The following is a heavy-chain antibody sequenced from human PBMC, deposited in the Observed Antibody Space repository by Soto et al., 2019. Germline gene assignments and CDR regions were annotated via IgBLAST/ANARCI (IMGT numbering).Heavy chain of an antibody. J-gene: IGHJ3*02. CDR3: ARVRDIGDAFDI. D-gene: IGHD2-15*01. CDR1: GYTLTSYG. V-gene: IGHV1-18*01. CDR2: ISAYNGNT. Sequence: ASVKVSCTDSGYTLTSYGISWVRQAPGQGLEWMGWISAYNGNTNYAQKLQGRVTMTTDTSTSTAYMELRSLRSDDTAVYYCARVRDIGDAFDIWGQGTMVTVSS.